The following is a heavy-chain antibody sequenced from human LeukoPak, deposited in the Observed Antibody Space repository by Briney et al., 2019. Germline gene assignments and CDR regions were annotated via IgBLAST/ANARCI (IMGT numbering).Heavy chain of an antibody. Sequence: PSETLSLTCTVSGGSISSGGYYWSWIRQHPGKGLEWIGYIYYSGSTYYNPSLKSRVTISVDTSKNQFSLKLSSVTAADTAVYYCARGDSSSGYYFDYWGQGTLVTVSS. CDR1: GGSISSGGYY. CDR2: IYYSGST. CDR3: ARGDSSSGYYFDY. V-gene: IGHV4-31*03. J-gene: IGHJ4*02. D-gene: IGHD6-13*01.